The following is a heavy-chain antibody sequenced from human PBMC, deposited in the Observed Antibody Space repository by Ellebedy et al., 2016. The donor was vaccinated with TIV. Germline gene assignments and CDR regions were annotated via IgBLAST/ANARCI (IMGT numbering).Heavy chain of an antibody. Sequence: ASVKVSXXASGYTFTSFGLSWVRQAPGQGPEWMGWISAYNGDINYAQNFQGRVAMTTDTATSTVYVDLRSLRSDDTAVYYCARVSVDVVIGYHYFYMDIWGKGTTVTVSS. D-gene: IGHD6-6*01. V-gene: IGHV1-18*01. CDR1: GYTFTSFG. CDR2: ISAYNGDI. CDR3: ARVSVDVVIGYHYFYMDI. J-gene: IGHJ6*03.